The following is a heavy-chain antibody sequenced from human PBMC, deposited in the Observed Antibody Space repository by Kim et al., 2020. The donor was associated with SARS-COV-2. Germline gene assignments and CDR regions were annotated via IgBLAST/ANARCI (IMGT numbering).Heavy chain of an antibody. CDR1: GFTFSSYD. CDR2: IGTAGDT. V-gene: IGHV3-13*01. CDR3: ARGLGGGSYAQFDY. J-gene: IGHJ4*02. D-gene: IGHD1-26*01. Sequence: GGSLRLSCAASGFTFSSYDMHWVRQATGKGLEWVSAIGTAGDTYYPGSVKGRFTISRENAKNSLYLQMNSLRAGDTAVYYCARGLGGGSYAQFDYWGQGTLVTVSS.